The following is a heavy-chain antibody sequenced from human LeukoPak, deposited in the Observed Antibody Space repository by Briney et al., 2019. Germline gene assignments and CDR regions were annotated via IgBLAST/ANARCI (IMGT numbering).Heavy chain of an antibody. CDR3: ARGSWLGLYYYYYYMDV. Sequence: GASVKVSCKASGYTFTGYYMHWVRQAPGQGLEWMGWINPNSGGTNYAQKLQGRVTMTRDTSISTAYMELSSLRSEDTAVYYCARGSWLGLYYYYYYMDVWGKGTTVTVSS. D-gene: IGHD3-10*01. CDR1: GYTFTGYY. CDR2: INPNSGGT. J-gene: IGHJ6*03. V-gene: IGHV1-2*02.